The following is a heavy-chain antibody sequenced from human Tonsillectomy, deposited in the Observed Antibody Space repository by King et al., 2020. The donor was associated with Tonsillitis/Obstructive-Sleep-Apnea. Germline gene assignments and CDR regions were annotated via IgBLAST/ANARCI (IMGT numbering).Heavy chain of an antibody. D-gene: IGHD3-22*01. J-gene: IGHJ3*02. CDR2: ISYDGSNK. CDR1: GFTFSIYA. V-gene: IGHV3-30*04. Sequence: VQLVESGGGVVQPGRSLRLSCAASGFTFSIYAIHWVRQAPGKGLEWVAVISYDGSNKYYADSVKGRFTISRDNSKNTLDLQMNSLRPEDTAVYYCAREGIYDSSGYADAFDIWGQGTMVTVSS. CDR3: AREGIYDSSGYADAFDI.